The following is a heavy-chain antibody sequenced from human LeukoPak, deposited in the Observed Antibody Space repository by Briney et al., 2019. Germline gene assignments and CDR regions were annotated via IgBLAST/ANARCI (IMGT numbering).Heavy chain of an antibody. CDR1: GFTFRSYA. V-gene: IGHV3-23*01. J-gene: IGHJ3*02. Sequence: GGSLRLSCAASGFTFRSYAMSWVRQAPGKGLEWVSAISGSGGSTYYADSVKGRFTISRDYSKNTLHLQMNSLRAEDTAVYYCAQGGGNAFYIWGQGTMVIVPS. CDR3: AQGGGNAFYI. D-gene: IGHD3-16*01. CDR2: ISGSGGST.